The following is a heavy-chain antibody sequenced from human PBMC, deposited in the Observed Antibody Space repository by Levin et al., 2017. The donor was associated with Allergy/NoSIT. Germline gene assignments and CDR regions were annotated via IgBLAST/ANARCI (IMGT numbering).Heavy chain of an antibody. D-gene: IGHD4-17*01. J-gene: IGHJ4*02. CDR1: GYTFTSYG. CDR2: ISAYNGNT. CDR3: ARDLGGYTVTTLSSY. V-gene: IGHV1-18*01. Sequence: GESLKISCKASGYTFTSYGISWVRQAPGQGLEWMGWISAYNGNTNYAQKLQGRVTMTTDTSTSTAYMELRSLRSDDTAVYYCARDLGGYTVTTLSSYWGQGTLVTVSS.